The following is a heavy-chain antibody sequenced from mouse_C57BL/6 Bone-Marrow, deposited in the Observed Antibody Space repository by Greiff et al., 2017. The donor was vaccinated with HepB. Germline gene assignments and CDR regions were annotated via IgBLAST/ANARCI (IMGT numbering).Heavy chain of an antibody. V-gene: IGHV5-4*01. D-gene: IGHD1-1*01. Sequence: EVKVVASGGGLVKPGGSLKLSCAASGFTFSSYAMSWVRQTPEKRLEWVATISDGGSYTYYPDNVKGRFTISRDNAKNNLYLQMSHLKSEDTAMYYCARDQGSSYDYYAMDYWGQGTSVTVSS. CDR2: ISDGGSYT. CDR3: ARDQGSSYDYYAMDY. CDR1: GFTFSSYA. J-gene: IGHJ4*01.